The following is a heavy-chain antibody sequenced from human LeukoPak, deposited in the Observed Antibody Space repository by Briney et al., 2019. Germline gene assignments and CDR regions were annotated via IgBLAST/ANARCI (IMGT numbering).Heavy chain of an antibody. CDR1: GFTFSSYFW. V-gene: IGHV3-74*01. J-gene: IGHJ4*02. CDR2: IKSDGSSS. D-gene: IGHD3-22*01. Sequence: GGSLRLSCAASGFTFSSYFWMHWFRQAPGKGLVWVSRIKSDGSSSTYADSVKGRFTISRDSAKNSLYLQMNSLRAEDAAVYYCARSRGYYDSSGYYYRFFGYWGQRIQVTVSS. CDR3: ARSRGYYDSSGYYYRFFGY.